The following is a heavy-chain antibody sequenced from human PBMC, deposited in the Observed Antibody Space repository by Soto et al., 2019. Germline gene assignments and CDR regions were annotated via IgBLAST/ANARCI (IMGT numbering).Heavy chain of an antibody. CDR1: GGYISSCDYY. Sequence: SETLYLTCTVSGGYISSCDYYWIWILQPARKGLEWIGYIYYSGSTYYNPSLKSRVTISVDTSKNQFTLKLSSVTAADTAVYYCARAPRGYSYGHYYYGMDVWGQGTTVTVSS. J-gene: IGHJ6*02. V-gene: IGHV4-30-4*01. CDR3: ARAPRGYSYGHYYYGMDV. D-gene: IGHD5-18*01. CDR2: IYYSGST.